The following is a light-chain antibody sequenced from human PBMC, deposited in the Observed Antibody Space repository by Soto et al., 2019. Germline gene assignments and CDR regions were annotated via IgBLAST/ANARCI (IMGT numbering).Light chain of an antibody. CDR3: SSYAGSNNVV. CDR1: SSDVVGYNY. J-gene: IGLJ2*01. Sequence: QSALTQPPSASGSPGQSVTISCTGTSSDVVGYNYVSWYQQHPGKAPKLMIYEVSKRPSGGPDRFSGSKSGNTASLTISGLQAEDEADYYCSSYAGSNNVVFGGGTKLTVL. V-gene: IGLV2-8*01. CDR2: EVS.